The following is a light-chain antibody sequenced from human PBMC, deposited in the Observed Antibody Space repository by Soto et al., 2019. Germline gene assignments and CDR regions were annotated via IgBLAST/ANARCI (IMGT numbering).Light chain of an antibody. V-gene: IGKV3-20*01. CDR1: QSVNSNY. CDR2: GAS. Sequence: IVLTQSPSTLSLSPGKRATLSCRASQSVNSNYLAWYQQKRGQAPRLLIYGASSRATGIPDRFSGSGSGTDFTLTIRRLEPEDFAVYYCQESPRTFGQGTKVDIK. CDR3: QESPRT. J-gene: IGKJ1*01.